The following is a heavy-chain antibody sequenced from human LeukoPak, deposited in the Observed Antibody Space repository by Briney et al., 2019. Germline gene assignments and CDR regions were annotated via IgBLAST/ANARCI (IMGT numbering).Heavy chain of an antibody. D-gene: IGHD3-9*01. CDR2: IYYTGST. J-gene: IGHJ4*02. CDR3: ASRNDIMTGYVFDF. Sequence: PSETLSLTCTVSGGSISGYYWSWIRQSPGKGLEWIGSIYYTGSTSYNPSLKSRVTISVDTSKNQFSLKLTSVTAADTAVYYCASRNDIMTGYVFDFWGQGTLVTVSS. V-gene: IGHV4-39*01. CDR1: GGSISGYY.